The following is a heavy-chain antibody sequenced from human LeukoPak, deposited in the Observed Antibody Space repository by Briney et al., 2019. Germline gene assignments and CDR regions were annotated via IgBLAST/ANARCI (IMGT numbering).Heavy chain of an antibody. J-gene: IGHJ4*02. CDR2: IKQDGSEK. CDR1: GFTFSSYW. CDR3: IGSWGSQPDY. V-gene: IGHV3-7*01. D-gene: IGHD3-10*01. Sequence: GGSLRLSCAASGFTFSSYWTSWVRQAPGKGLEWVANIKQDGSEKYYVDSVKGRFTISRDNAKNSLYLQMNSLRAEDTAVYYCIGSWGSQPDYWGQGTLVTVSS.